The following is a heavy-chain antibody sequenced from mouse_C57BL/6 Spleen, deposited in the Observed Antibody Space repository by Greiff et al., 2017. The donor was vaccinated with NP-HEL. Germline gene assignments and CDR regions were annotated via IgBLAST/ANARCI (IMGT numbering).Heavy chain of an antibody. V-gene: IGHV5-16*01. D-gene: IGHD1-1*01. Sequence: EVQLVESEGGLVQPGSSMKLSCTASGFTFSDYYMAWVRQVPEKGLEWVANINYDGSSTYYLDSLKSRFIISRDNAKNILYLQMSSLKSEDTATYYCAREGRITLMDYWGQGTSVTVSS. CDR3: AREGRITLMDY. CDR1: GFTFSDYY. J-gene: IGHJ4*01. CDR2: INYDGSST.